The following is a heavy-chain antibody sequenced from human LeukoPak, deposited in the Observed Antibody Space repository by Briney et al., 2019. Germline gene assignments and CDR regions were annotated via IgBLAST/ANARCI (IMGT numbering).Heavy chain of an antibody. CDR3: AEGTTG. J-gene: IGHJ4*02. CDR1: GFTFSSYG. Sequence: GGSLRLSCAASGFTFSSYGMHWVRQAPGMALVFVAVIWYDGTHKYYAASVKGRFTISRDNSKNTLYLQMNSLRAEDTAVYYCAEGTTGWGQGTLVTVAS. V-gene: IGHV3-33*06. CDR2: IWYDGTHK. D-gene: IGHD2/OR15-2a*01.